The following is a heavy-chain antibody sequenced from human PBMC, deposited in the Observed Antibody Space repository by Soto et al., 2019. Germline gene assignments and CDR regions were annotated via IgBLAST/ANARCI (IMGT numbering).Heavy chain of an antibody. Sequence: QVHLVQSGAEVKKPGASVKVSCKGSGYIFTTYGITWVRQATGQGLEWMGWISAHNGNTNYAQKLQGRVTVTRDTSTSTAYMELRNLRSDDTAVYYCARGRYGEYWGQGALVTVSS. D-gene: IGHD3-10*01. CDR1: GYIFTTYG. J-gene: IGHJ4*02. CDR2: ISAHNGNT. CDR3: ARGRYGEY. V-gene: IGHV1-18*01.